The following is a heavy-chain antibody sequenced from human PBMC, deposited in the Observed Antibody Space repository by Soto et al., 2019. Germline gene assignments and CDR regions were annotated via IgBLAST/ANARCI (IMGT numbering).Heavy chain of an antibody. D-gene: IGHD6-13*01. V-gene: IGHV4-59*01. CDR3: ATGDFNNRWYDGHYAY. CDR2: ICYSEST. Sequence: PSETLSLTCIVSVGSFSSYCWSWIRQPPGKGLEWIGYICYSESTNYNSSLKSRVTISVDTTKNQFSLKLSSVTAADTAVYYCATGDFNNRWYDGHYAYWGQGTLVTVSS. J-gene: IGHJ4*02. CDR1: VGSFSSYC.